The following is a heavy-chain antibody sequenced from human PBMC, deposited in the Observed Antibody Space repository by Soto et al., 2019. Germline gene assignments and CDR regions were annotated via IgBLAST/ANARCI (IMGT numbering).Heavy chain of an antibody. V-gene: IGHV4-59*12. Sequence: SETLSLTCTVSGGSISSYYWSWTRQPPGKGLEWIGYIYHSGSTYYNPSLKSRVTLSVDRSKTHFSLKLSSVTAADTAVYYCARGVTMVRGVGLFYFDYWGQGTLLTVSS. CDR3: ARGVTMVRGVGLFYFDY. CDR1: GGSISSYY. CDR2: IYHSGST. D-gene: IGHD3-10*01. J-gene: IGHJ4*02.